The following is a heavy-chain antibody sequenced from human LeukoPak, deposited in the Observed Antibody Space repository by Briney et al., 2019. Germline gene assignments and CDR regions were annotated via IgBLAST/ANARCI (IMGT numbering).Heavy chain of an antibody. V-gene: IGHV4-4*07. Sequence: SETLSPTHTLSGGSISSYYWSWIPHPAGKGLECIGRIYTSGSTKYHPSLKRRVTMSVDTSKNQFSLKLSSVTAADTAVYYCARGDYYVILTGYEDWYFDLWGRGTLVTVSS. CDR3: ARGDYYVILTGYEDWYFDL. CDR1: GGSISSYY. CDR2: IYTSGST. D-gene: IGHD3-9*01. J-gene: IGHJ2*01.